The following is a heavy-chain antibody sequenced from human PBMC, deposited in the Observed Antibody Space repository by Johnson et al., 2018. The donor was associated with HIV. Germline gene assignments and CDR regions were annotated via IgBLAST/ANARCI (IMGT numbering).Heavy chain of an antibody. Sequence: QVQLVESGGGVVQPGGSLRLSCAASGFTLSFYWMTWVRQAPGKGLEWVAVISSDGNNKHYADSVKGRFSISRDNSKNTLYLQMNSLKAEDTGVYYCARDSTPWGGEHVGYAFDLWGRGTLVTISS. D-gene: IGHD4-17*01. CDR1: GFTLSFYW. CDR2: ISSDGNNK. V-gene: IGHV3-30-3*01. J-gene: IGHJ3*01. CDR3: ARDSTPWGGEHVGYAFDL.